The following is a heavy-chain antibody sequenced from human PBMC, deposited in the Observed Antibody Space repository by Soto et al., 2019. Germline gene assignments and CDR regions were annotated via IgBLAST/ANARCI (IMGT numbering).Heavy chain of an antibody. J-gene: IGHJ4*02. CDR3: AKDLGDGYNFGPVDY. D-gene: IGHD5-12*01. Sequence: QVQLVESGGGVVQPGRSLRLSCAASGFTFSSYGMHWVRQAPGKGLEWVAVISYDGSNKYYADSVKGRFTISRDNSKNTLYLQMNSLRAEDTAVYYCAKDLGDGYNFGPVDYWGQGTLVTVSS. CDR1: GFTFSSYG. V-gene: IGHV3-30*18. CDR2: ISYDGSNK.